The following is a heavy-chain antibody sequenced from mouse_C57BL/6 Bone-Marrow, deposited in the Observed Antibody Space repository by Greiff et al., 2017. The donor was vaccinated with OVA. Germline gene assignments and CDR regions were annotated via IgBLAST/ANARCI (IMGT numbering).Heavy chain of an antibody. D-gene: IGHD1-1*01. J-gene: IGHJ4*01. CDR2: IYPGSGST. Sequence: QVQLQQPGAELVKPGASVKMSCKASGYPFTSYWITWVKQRPGQGLEWIGDIYPGSGSTNYNEKCKSKATLTVDTSSSTAYMQLSSLTSEDSAVYYCARSGLRIPRLYYYAMDYWGQGTSVTVSS. CDR3: ARSGLRIPRLYYYAMDY. CDR1: GYPFTSYW. V-gene: IGHV1-55*01.